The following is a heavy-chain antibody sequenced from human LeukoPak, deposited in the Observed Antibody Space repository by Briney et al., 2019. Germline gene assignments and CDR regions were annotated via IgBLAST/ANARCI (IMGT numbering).Heavy chain of an antibody. CDR2: VDNKGTTT. CDR3: GTVFDF. V-gene: IGHV3-74*01. Sequence: GGSLRLSCAASGFTFSAYWMHWVRQAPGKGLVWVSRVDNKGTTTSYADSVKGRFTISRDSAKNTLFLQMNSLRAEDTAVYYCGTVFDFWGQGALVTVSS. CDR1: GFTFSAYW. J-gene: IGHJ4*02.